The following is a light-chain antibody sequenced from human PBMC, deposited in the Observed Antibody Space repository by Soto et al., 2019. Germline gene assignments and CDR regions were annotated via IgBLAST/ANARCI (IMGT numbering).Light chain of an antibody. CDR2: GAS. J-gene: IGKJ4*01. CDR1: QSVSSSY. V-gene: IGKV3-20*01. CDR3: QQYGSGPPGLT. Sequence: EIVLTQSTGTLSLSPGERATLSCRASQSVSSSYLAWYQQKPGQAPRLLIYGASSRATGIPDRFSGSGSGTHFALTISRLEPEDFAVYYCQQYGSGPPGLTFGGGTKVEVK.